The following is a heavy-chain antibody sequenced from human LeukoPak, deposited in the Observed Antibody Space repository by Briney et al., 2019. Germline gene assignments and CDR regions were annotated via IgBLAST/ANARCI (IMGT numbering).Heavy chain of an antibody. J-gene: IGHJ4*02. D-gene: IGHD3-22*01. CDR2: FDPEDGET. CDR1: GYTLTELS. V-gene: IGHV1-24*01. Sequence: ASVKVSCKVSGYTLTELSMHWVRQAPGKGLERMGGFDPEDGETIYAQKFQGRVTMTEDTSTDTAYMELSSLRSEDTAVYYCATVLLGYYDSSGYYSLDYWGQGTLVTVSS. CDR3: ATVLLGYYDSSGYYSLDY.